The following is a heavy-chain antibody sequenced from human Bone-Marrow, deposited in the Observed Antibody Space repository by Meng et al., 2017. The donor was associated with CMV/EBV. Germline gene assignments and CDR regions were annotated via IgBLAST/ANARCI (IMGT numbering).Heavy chain of an antibody. CDR1: GYSISSGYY. CDR2: IYYSGST. CDR3: AREAVRGTRDYYYGMDV. D-gene: IGHD3-16*02. Sequence: SETLSLTCTVSGYSISSGYYWGWIRQPPGKGLEWIGSIYYSGSTYYNPPLKSRVTISVDTSKNQFSLKLRSVTAADTAVYYCAREAVRGTRDYYYGMDVWGLGTTVTVSS. V-gene: IGHV4-38-2*02. J-gene: IGHJ6*02.